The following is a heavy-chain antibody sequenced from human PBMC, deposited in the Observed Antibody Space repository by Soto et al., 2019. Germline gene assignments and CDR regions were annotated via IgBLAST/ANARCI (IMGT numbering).Heavy chain of an antibody. D-gene: IGHD3-3*01. J-gene: IGHJ6*02. V-gene: IGHV3-30-3*01. CDR1: GFTFSSYA. CDR2: ISYDGSNK. CDR3: ASTYYDFWSGYYTPYYYYYYGMDV. Sequence: GWSLRLACASSGFTFSSYAMHWVRQAPGKGLEWVAVISYDGSNKYYADSVKGRFTIPRDNSKNTLYLQMNSLRAEDTAVYYCASTYYDFWSGYYTPYYYYYYGMDVWGQGTTVTVSS.